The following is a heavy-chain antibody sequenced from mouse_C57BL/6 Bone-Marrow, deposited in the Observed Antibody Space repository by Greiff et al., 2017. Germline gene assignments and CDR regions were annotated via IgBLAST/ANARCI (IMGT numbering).Heavy chain of an antibody. J-gene: IGHJ3*01. CDR2: ISSGGSYT. D-gene: IGHD1-1*01. CDR3: ARNYGGWCAY. Sequence: EVMLVESGGDLVTPGGSLKLSCAASGFTFSSYGMSWVRQTPDKRLEWVATISSGGSYTYYPDSVKGRFTISRDNAKNTLYLQMSSLKSEDTAMYYCARNYGGWCAYWGQGTLVTVSA. V-gene: IGHV5-6*01. CDR1: GFTFSSYG.